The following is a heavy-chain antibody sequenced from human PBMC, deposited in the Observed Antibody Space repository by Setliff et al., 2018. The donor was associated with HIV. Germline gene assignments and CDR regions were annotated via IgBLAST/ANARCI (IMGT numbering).Heavy chain of an antibody. CDR2: IKSKTDGGTT. V-gene: IGHV3-15*01. J-gene: IGHJ4*02. CDR3: AKDGEGYDILTGLGY. Sequence: GGSLRLSCAASGFTFSNAWMNWVRQAPGKGLEWVGRIKSKTDGGTTDYAAPVKGRFTISRDNSKNTLYLQMNSLRAEDTAVYYCAKDGEGYDILTGLGYWGQGTLVTVSS. CDR1: GFTFSNAW. D-gene: IGHD3-9*01.